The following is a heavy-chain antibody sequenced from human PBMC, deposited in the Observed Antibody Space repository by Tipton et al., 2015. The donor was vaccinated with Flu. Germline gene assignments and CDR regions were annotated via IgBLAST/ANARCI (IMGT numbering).Heavy chain of an antibody. CDR3: ARGSAPNYDILTEKYYFDY. J-gene: IGHJ4*02. Sequence: TLSLTCTVSGGSISSSSYYWGWIRQPPGKGLEWIGSIYYSGSTYYNPSLKSRVTISVDTSKSQFSLKLSSVTAADTAVYYCARGSAPNYDILTEKYYFDYWGQGTLVTVSS. D-gene: IGHD3-9*01. CDR2: IYYSGST. V-gene: IGHV4-39*07. CDR1: GGSISSSSYY.